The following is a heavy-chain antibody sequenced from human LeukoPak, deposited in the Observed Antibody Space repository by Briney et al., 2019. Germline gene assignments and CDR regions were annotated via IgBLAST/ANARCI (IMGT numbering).Heavy chain of an antibody. V-gene: IGHV4-34*01. Sequence: SESLSLTCAVYGGSFSGYYWSWIRQPPGKGLEWIGEINHSGSTNYNPSLKSRVTISVDTSKNQFSLKLSSVTAADTAVYYCARPVSGSSGRYYNYWGQGTLVTVSS. CDR1: GGSFSGYY. D-gene: IGHD6-19*01. J-gene: IGHJ4*02. CDR3: ARPVSGSSGRYYNY. CDR2: INHSGST.